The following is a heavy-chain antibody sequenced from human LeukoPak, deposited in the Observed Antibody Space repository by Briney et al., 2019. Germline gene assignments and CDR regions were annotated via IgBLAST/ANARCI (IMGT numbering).Heavy chain of an antibody. CDR2: INPNSGGT. Sequence: ASVKVSCKASGYTFTGYYMHWVRQAPGQGLEWMGWINPNSGGTNYAQKFQGRVTMTRDTSISTAYMELSRLRSDDTAVYYCARVNGHRYGSGSYYLFDYWGLGTLVTVSS. CDR3: ARVNGHRYGSGSYYLFDY. V-gene: IGHV1-2*02. D-gene: IGHD3-10*01. J-gene: IGHJ4*02. CDR1: GYTFTGYY.